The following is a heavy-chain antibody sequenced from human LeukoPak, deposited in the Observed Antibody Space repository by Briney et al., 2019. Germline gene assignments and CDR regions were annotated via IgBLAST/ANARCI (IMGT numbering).Heavy chain of an antibody. CDR3: ARALTRYSTAWYGY. CDR1: GGSISSSSYY. Sequence: SETLSLTCTVSGGSISSSSYYWGWIRQPPGKGLEWIGSIYYSGSTYYNPSLKSRVTISVDTSKNQFSLKLSSVTAADTAVYYCARALTRYSTAWYGYSSQGTLVTVSS. CDR2: IYYSGST. J-gene: IGHJ4*02. D-gene: IGHD6-19*01. V-gene: IGHV4-39*07.